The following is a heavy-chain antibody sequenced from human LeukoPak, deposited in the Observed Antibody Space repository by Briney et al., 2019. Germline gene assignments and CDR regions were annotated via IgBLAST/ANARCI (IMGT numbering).Heavy chain of an antibody. D-gene: IGHD1-1*01. J-gene: IGHJ4*02. CDR2: INPSGGST. Sequence: ASVKVSCKASGYTFTSYYTHWVRQAPGQGLEWMGIINPSGGSTSYAQKFQGRVTMTRDTSTSTVYMELSSLRSEDTAVYYCARVTTNEWGEADWGQGTLVTVSS. V-gene: IGHV1-46*01. CDR3: ARVTTNEWGEAD. CDR1: GYTFTSYY.